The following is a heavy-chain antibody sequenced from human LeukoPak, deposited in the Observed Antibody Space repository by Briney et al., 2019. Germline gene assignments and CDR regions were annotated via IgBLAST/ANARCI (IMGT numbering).Heavy chain of an antibody. Sequence: GGSLRLSCAASGFTFSSYEMNWVRQAPGKGLEWVSYISSSGSTIYYADSVKGRFTISRDNAKNSLYLQMNSLRAEDTAVYYCARTYYDILTGGLDCWGQGTLVTVSS. V-gene: IGHV3-48*03. CDR1: GFTFSSYE. J-gene: IGHJ4*02. CDR3: ARTYYDILTGGLDC. CDR2: ISSSGSTI. D-gene: IGHD3-9*01.